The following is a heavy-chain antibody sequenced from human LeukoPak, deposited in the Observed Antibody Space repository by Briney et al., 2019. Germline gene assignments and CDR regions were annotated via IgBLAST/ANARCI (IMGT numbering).Heavy chain of an antibody. CDR2: INWNGGST. CDR1: GFTFDDYG. D-gene: IGHD3-10*01. J-gene: IGHJ6*03. Sequence: QSGGSLRLSCAAPGFTFDDYGMSWVRQAPGKGLEWVSGINWNGGSTGYADSVKGRFTISRDNAKNSLYLQMNSLRAEDTAVYYCARGTRGGYMDVWGKGTTVTISS. CDR3: ARGTRGGYMDV. V-gene: IGHV3-20*04.